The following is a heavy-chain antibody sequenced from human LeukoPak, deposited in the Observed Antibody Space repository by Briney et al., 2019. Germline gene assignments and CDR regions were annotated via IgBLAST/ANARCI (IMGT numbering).Heavy chain of an antibody. Sequence: ASVKVSCKASGNTFSNYGISWVRQAPGQGLEWMGWISGFNGYTSYAQKFQGRVTMTRDTSTSTVYMELSSLRSDDTAVYYCAREGCSGGSCYSYFDYWGQGTLVPVSS. V-gene: IGHV1-18*01. CDR2: ISGFNGYT. D-gene: IGHD2-15*01. J-gene: IGHJ4*02. CDR3: AREGCSGGSCYSYFDY. CDR1: GNTFSNYG.